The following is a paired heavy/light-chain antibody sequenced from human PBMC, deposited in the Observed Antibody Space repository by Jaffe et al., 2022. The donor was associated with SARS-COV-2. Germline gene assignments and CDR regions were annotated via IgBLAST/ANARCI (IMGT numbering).Heavy chain of an antibody. CDR2: ISSGGDGT. CDR1: GFTFTNYG. D-gene: IGHD6-19*01. Sequence: EVQLLESGGGLVQPGGSLRLSCAASGFTFTNYGMNWVRQAPGKGLEWVSSISSGGDGTRYADSVQGRFTISRDNSKSTLYLQMNSLRAEDTAVFYCATSPNTGGWFFQHWGQGTLVTVSS. CDR3: ATSPNTGGWFFQH. V-gene: IGHV3-23*01. J-gene: IGHJ1*01.
Light chain of an antibody. CDR1: QSVSSY. V-gene: IGKV3-11*01. Sequence: EIVLTQSPATLSLSPGERATLSCRASQSVSSYLAWYQQKPGQAPRLLVYDASNRATGIPARFSGSGSGTDFTLTISSLEPEDFAVYYCQQRTDWPLTFGGGTKVEI. CDR3: QQRTDWPLT. CDR2: DAS. J-gene: IGKJ4*01.